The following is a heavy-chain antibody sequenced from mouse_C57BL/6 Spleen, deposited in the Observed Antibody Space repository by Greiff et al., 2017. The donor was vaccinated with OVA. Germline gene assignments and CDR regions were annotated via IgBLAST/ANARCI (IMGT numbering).Heavy chain of an antibody. CDR1: GYTFTSYW. V-gene: IGHV1-50*01. Sequence: VQLQQPGAELVKPGASVKLSCKTSGYTFTSYWMQRVKQRPGQGLEWIGAIDPSDSYPNYNQKFTGKAKLTVDTSASTASMQPSSRTSEDSAVYYCARSPMILWYCDVWGTGTTLTVSS. CDR2: IDPSDSYP. J-gene: IGHJ1*03. CDR3: ARSPMILWYCDV. D-gene: IGHD2-4*01.